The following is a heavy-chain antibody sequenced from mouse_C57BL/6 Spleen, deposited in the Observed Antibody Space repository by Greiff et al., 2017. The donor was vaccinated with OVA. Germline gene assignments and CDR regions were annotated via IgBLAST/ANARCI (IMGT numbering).Heavy chain of an antibody. D-gene: IGHD2-12*01. Sequence: EVKLQESGPGLVKPSQSLSLTCSVTGYSITSGYYWNWIRQFPGNKLEWMGYISYDGSNNYNPSLKNRISITRDTSKNQFFLKLNSVTTEDTATYYCARATTRDYFDYWGQGTTLTVSS. V-gene: IGHV3-6*01. CDR1: GYSITSGYY. J-gene: IGHJ2*01. CDR3: ARATTRDYFDY. CDR2: ISYDGSN.